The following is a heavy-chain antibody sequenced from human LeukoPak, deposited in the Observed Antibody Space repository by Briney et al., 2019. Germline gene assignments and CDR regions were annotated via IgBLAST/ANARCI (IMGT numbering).Heavy chain of an antibody. V-gene: IGHV4-61*02. CDR1: GGSISSVSYL. D-gene: IGHD3-10*01. J-gene: IGHJ5*02. CDR2: ICTSGST. CDR3: ARDFSHYYGSGSYYSAYWFDP. Sequence: SQTLSLTCTVSGGSISSVSYLGSSTRQPAGKGLEWIGRICTSGSTNYNPTLKSRVTISVATSKNQFPLTLSSVTAADTAVYYCARDFSHYYGSGSYYSAYWFDPWGQGTLVTVSS.